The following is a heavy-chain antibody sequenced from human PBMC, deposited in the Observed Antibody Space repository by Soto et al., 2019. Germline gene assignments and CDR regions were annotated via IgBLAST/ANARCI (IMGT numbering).Heavy chain of an antibody. V-gene: IGHV1-8*01. CDR2: MNPNSGNT. CDR3: ARASSSWFNDAFDI. D-gene: IGHD6-13*01. J-gene: IGHJ3*02. CDR1: GYTFTIYY. Sequence: ASVKVSCKASGYTFTIYYINWVRQATGQGLEWMGWMNPNSGNTGYAQKFQGRVTMTRNTSISTAYMELSSLRSEDTAVYYCARASSSWFNDAFDIWGQGTMVTVSS.